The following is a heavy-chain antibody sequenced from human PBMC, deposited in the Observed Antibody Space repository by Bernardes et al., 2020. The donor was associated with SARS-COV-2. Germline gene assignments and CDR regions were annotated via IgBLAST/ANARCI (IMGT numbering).Heavy chain of an antibody. Sequence: SETLSLTCTVSGGSISSYYWSWIRQPPGKGLEWMGYIYYSGSTNYNPSLKSRVTISVDTSKNQFSLKLSSVTAADTAVYYCARGACGGDCYHGDWYFDLWGRGTLVTVSS. D-gene: IGHD2-21*02. J-gene: IGHJ2*01. CDR3: ARGACGGDCYHGDWYFDL. CDR2: IYYSGST. V-gene: IGHV4-59*01. CDR1: GGSISSYY.